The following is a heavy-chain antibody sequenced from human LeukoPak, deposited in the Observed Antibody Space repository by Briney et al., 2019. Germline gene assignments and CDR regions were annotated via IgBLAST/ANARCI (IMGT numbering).Heavy chain of an antibody. D-gene: IGHD2-21*01. CDR1: GFTFSNHW. Sequence: QSGGSLRLSCAASGFTFSNHWMHWVRQAPGKGLVWVSRIDEGGSNAMYADSVKGRFSISRDNAKNTVNLQMNSLRPEDTGVYYCIRDEALWRLDYWGQGTLVTVSS. J-gene: IGHJ4*02. CDR3: IRDEALWRLDY. CDR2: IDEGGSNA. V-gene: IGHV3-74*03.